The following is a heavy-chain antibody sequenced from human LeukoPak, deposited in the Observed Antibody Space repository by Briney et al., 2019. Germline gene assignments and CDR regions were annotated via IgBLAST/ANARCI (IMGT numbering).Heavy chain of an antibody. Sequence: SETLSLTCTGSGGSINRSDYFWEWIRQPPGKGLEWIGSLSYSGNTYYNPSLSSRVTMSLDMSKNHFSLRLTSVTAADTAVYYCARVVVNQNLNMDVWGRGTTVTVSS. CDR2: LSYSGNT. V-gene: IGHV4-39*07. D-gene: IGHD2-15*01. J-gene: IGHJ6*03. CDR1: GGSINRSDYF. CDR3: ARVVVNQNLNMDV.